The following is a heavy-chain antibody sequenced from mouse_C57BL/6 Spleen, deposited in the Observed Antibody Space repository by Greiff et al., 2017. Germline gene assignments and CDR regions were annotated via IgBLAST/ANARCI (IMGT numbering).Heavy chain of an antibody. V-gene: IGHV1-55*01. CDR2: IYPGSGST. J-gene: IGHJ2*01. Sequence: QVQLQQPGAELVKPGASVKMSCKASGYTFTSYWITWVKQRPGQGLEWIGDIYPGSGSTNYNEKFKSKATLTVDTSSSTAYMQLSSLTSEDAAVYYCAGPHYYGNGCDDWGQGTTLTVSS. CDR3: AGPHYYGNGCDD. CDR1: GYTFTSYW. D-gene: IGHD1-1*01.